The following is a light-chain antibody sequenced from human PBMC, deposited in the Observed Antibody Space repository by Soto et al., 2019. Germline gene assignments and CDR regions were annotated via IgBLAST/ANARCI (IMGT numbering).Light chain of an antibody. Sequence: DIVMTQSPLSLPVTPGEPASISCRSSQSLLHSNGYNYLDWYLQKPGQSPQLLIYLGSNRASGVPDMFSGSGSGTYFTLKISRVEAEDVGVYYCMQALQTPRTFGQGTKVEIK. CDR3: MQALQTPRT. V-gene: IGKV2-28*01. CDR1: QSLLHSNGYNY. CDR2: LGS. J-gene: IGKJ1*01.